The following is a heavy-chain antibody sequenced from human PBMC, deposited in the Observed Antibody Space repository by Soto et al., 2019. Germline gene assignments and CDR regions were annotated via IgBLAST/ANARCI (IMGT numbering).Heavy chain of an antibody. V-gene: IGHV3-15*07. D-gene: IGHD3-9*01. CDR2: IKSKIDGGTT. J-gene: IGHJ4*01. Sequence: GGSLRLPCAASGFTFSDAWIQWGLQAPGKGLEWVGRIKSKIDGGTTDFAAPVKGRFAISRDDSRDMVYMEMYSLKTDDTAVYYCTTDSIFTGQLVRMDHWGHGTRVTVS. CDR1: GFTFSDAW. CDR3: TTDSIFTGQLVRMDH.